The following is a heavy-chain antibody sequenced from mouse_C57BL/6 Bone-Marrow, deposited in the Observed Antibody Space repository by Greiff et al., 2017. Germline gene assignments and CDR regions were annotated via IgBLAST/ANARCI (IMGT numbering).Heavy chain of an antibody. D-gene: IGHD2-3*01. J-gene: IGHJ2*01. CDR3: ARGGWLLFDY. V-gene: IGHV1-64*01. Sequence: QVHVKQPGAELVKPGASVKLSCKASGYTFTSYWMHWVKQRPGQGLEWIGMIHPKSGSTKYNEKFKSKATLTVDKSSSTAYMQLSSLTSEDSAVYYCARGGWLLFDYWGQGTTLTVSS. CDR2: IHPKSGST. CDR1: GYTFTSYW.